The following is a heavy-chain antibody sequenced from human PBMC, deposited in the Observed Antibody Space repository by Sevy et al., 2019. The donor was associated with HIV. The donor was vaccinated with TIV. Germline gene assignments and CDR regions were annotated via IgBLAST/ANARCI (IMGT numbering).Heavy chain of an antibody. Sequence: ASVKVSCKASGGIFRSYGISWVRQAPGQGLEWMGGIIPILGSVNYAQKFQGRVTITADESTQTAYMGLSSLRSEDTAVYYCARGGGNGWYYFDYWGQETLVTVSS. CDR2: IIPILGSV. CDR1: GGIFRSYG. D-gene: IGHD6-19*01. CDR3: ARGGGNGWYYFDY. V-gene: IGHV1-69*13. J-gene: IGHJ4*02.